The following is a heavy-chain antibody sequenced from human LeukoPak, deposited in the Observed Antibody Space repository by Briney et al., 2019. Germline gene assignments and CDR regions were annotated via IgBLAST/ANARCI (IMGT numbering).Heavy chain of an antibody. CDR3: ARAKMATSNFDY. CDR1: GGTFSSYA. Sequence: GASVKVSCKASGGTFSSYAISWVRQAPGQGLEWMGGIIPIFGTANYAQKFQGRVTITTDESTSTAYMELSSLRSEDTAVYYRARAKMATSNFDYWGQGTLVTVSS. V-gene: IGHV1-69*05. J-gene: IGHJ4*02. D-gene: IGHD5-24*01. CDR2: IIPIFGTA.